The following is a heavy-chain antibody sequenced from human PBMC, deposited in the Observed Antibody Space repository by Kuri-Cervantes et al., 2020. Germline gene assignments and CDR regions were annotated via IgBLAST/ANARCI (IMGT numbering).Heavy chain of an antibody. Sequence: ASVKVSCKASGYTFTSYDINWVRQAPGQGLEWMGWMNPNSGNTGYAQKFQGRVTMTRNTSISTAYMELSSLRSEDTAVYYCARGRDPNYDFWSGPTNIVLWFDPWGQGTLVTVSS. D-gene: IGHD3-3*01. J-gene: IGHJ5*02. CDR3: ARGRDPNYDFWSGPTNIVLWFDP. CDR2: MNPNSGNT. CDR1: GYTFTSYD. V-gene: IGHV1-8*01.